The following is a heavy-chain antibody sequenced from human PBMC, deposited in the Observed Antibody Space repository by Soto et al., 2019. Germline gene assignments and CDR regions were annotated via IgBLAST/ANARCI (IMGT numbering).Heavy chain of an antibody. V-gene: IGHV3-33*01. CDR3: ARDWNGMDV. CDR2: IWYNGSNK. CDR1: GFTFSSYG. J-gene: IGHJ6*02. Sequence: QVQLVESGGGVVQPGRSLRLSCAASGFTFSSYGIHWVRQAPGKGLEWVAVIWYNGSNKYYADSVKGRFSISRDNSKNTVHLQMNSLTAEDTAEYHCARDWNGMDVWGQWTTVTVSS. D-gene: IGHD3-3*01.